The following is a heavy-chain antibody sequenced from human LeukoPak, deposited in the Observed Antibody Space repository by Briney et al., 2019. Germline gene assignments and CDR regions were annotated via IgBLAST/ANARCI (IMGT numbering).Heavy chain of an antibody. Sequence: GGSLRLSCAASGFTFSSYGMHWVRQAPGKGLEWVAVISYDGSNKYYADSVKGRFTISRDNSKNTLYLQMNSLRAEDTAVYYCARDQAVGAPSHYYFDYWGQGTLVTVSS. D-gene: IGHD1-26*01. CDR3: ARDQAVGAPSHYYFDY. CDR2: ISYDGSNK. V-gene: IGHV3-30*03. CDR1: GFTFSSYG. J-gene: IGHJ4*02.